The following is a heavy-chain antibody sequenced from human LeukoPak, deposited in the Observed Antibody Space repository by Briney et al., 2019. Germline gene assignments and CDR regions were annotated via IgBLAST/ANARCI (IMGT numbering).Heavy chain of an antibody. CDR3: AKPLSDDDFWSGYSNDAFDI. D-gene: IGHD3-3*01. CDR2: ISGSGGST. CDR1: GFTFSSYA. Sequence: GGSLRLSCAASGFTFSSYAMSWVRQAPGKGLEWVSAISGSGGSTYYAASVKGRFTISRDNSKNTLHLQMNSLRAEDTAVYYCAKPLSDDDFWSGYSNDAFDIWGQGTMVTVSS. J-gene: IGHJ3*02. V-gene: IGHV3-23*01.